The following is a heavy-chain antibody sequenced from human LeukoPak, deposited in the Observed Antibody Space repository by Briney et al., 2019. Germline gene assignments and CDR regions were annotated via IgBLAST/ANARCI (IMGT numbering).Heavy chain of an antibody. D-gene: IGHD4-23*01. CDR3: ATYTNSVAGDV. CDR2: IKPDGTEE. J-gene: IGHJ6*02. CDR1: GFTFSDSW. Sequence: GGSLRLSCAASGFTFSDSWMSWVRQAPGKGPEWVANIKPDGTEEYYVDSVKGRFTVSRDNAMNSLFLQMNSLRVEDTAVYYCATYTNSVAGDVWGPGTTVSVSS. V-gene: IGHV3-7*01.